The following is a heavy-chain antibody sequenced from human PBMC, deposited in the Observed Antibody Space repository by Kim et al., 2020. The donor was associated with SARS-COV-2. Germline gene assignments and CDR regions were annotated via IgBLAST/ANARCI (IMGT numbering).Heavy chain of an antibody. CDR1: GGSISSSSYY. V-gene: IGHV4-39*07. CDR3: ASREVAQWELLLGSYFDY. CDR2: IYYSGST. D-gene: IGHD1-26*01. Sequence: SETLSLTCTVSGGSISSSSYYWGWIRQPPGKGLEWIGSIYYSGSTYYNPSLKSRVTISVDTSKNQFSLKLSSVTAADTAVYYCASREVAQWELLLGSYFDYWGQGTLVTVSS. J-gene: IGHJ4*02.